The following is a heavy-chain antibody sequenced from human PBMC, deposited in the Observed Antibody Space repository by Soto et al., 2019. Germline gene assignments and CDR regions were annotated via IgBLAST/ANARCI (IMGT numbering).Heavy chain of an antibody. J-gene: IGHJ4*02. CDR2: ISGSGDST. CDR1: GFTFSTYA. Sequence: EVQLLESGGGLVQPGGSLRLSCAASGFTFSTYAMNWVRQAPGKGLEWVSGISGSGDSTYYADSGKGRFTVSRDNSKNTLYLQMNSLRAEDTAVFHCAKERSSGWSFDYWGQGTLVTVSS. D-gene: IGHD6-19*01. V-gene: IGHV3-23*01. CDR3: AKERSSGWSFDY.